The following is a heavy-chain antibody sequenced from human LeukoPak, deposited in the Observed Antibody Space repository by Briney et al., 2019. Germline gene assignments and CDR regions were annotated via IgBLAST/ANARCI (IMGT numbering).Heavy chain of an antibody. V-gene: IGHV1-69*01. Sequence: ASVKVSCKASGGSFSSYAISWVRQAPGQGLEWVGGIIPIFGTGNYAQKFQGRVTITADESTSTAYMELSSLRSEDTAVYYCARGPPNYDFWSGYYKPPRYYFDYWGQGTLVTVSS. CDR3: ARGPPNYDFWSGYYKPPRYYFDY. CDR1: GGSFSSYA. J-gene: IGHJ4*02. CDR2: IIPIFGTG. D-gene: IGHD3-3*01.